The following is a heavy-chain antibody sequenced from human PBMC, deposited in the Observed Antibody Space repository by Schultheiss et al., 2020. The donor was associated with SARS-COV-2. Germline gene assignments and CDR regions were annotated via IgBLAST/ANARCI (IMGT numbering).Heavy chain of an antibody. V-gene: IGHV4-39*01. D-gene: IGHD5-18*01. CDR2: INYRGST. Sequence: SETLSLTCPVSGGSISSSSYNWGWIRQPPGKGLEWIGNINYRGSTYYNPSLKSRVTIAVDTSKNQFSLKLSSVTAADTAVYYCARLDSYGYGDYWGQGTLVTVSS. CDR1: GGSISSSSYN. J-gene: IGHJ4*02. CDR3: ARLDSYGYGDY.